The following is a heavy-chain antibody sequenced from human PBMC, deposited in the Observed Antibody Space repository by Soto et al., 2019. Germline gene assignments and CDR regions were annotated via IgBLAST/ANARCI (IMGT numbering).Heavy chain of an antibody. CDR1: GGTFSSYA. CDR3: ARERYQVISDGMDV. V-gene: IGHV1-69*06. CDR2: IIPIFGTA. Sequence: SVKVSCKASGGTFSSYAISWVRQAPGQGLEWMGGIIPIFGTANYAQKFQGRVTITADKSTSTAYMELSSLRSEDAAVYFCARERYQVISDGMDVWGQGTTVTV. J-gene: IGHJ6*02. D-gene: IGHD2-2*01.